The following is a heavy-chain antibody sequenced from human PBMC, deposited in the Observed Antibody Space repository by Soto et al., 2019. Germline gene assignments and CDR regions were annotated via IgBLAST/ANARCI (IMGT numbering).Heavy chain of an antibody. CDR1: GGTFSSYA. CDR2: IIPIFGTA. Sequence: ASVKVSCKASGGTFSSYAISWVRQAPGQGLEWMGGIIPIFGTANYAQKFQGRVTITADESTSTAYMELSSLRSEDTAVYYCARGGELYSTDYSYCGMDVWGQGTTVTVSS. J-gene: IGHJ6*02. CDR3: ARGGELYSTDYSYCGMDV. D-gene: IGHD4-4*01. V-gene: IGHV1-69*13.